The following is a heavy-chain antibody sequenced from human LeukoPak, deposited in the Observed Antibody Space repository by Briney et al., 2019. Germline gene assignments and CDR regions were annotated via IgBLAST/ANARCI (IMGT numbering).Heavy chain of an antibody. Sequence: GASVKVSCKASGYTFTGYYIHWVRQAPGKGLEWMGLVDPEDGETIYAEKFQGRVTITADTSTDTAYMELSSLRSEDTAVYYCATLPAVEGYWGQGTLVTVSS. CDR2: VDPEDGET. CDR3: ATLPAVEGY. D-gene: IGHD3-3*01. J-gene: IGHJ4*02. CDR1: GYTFTGYY. V-gene: IGHV1-69-2*01.